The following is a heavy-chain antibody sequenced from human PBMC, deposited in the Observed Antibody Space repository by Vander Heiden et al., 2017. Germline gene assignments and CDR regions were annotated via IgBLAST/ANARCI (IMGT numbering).Heavy chain of an antibody. CDR1: GYTFTGYY. CDR3: ARGYNYGTYIDY. CDR2: INPHSGGT. Sequence: QVQLVQSGAEVKKPGASVKVSCKASGYTFTGYYLHWVRQAPGQGLEGMGWINPHSGGTKTAQKFQGRVTMTRDTSVSTANMELSSLRSDDTAVYYCARGYNYGTYIDYWGQGTLVTVSS. J-gene: IGHJ4*02. D-gene: IGHD5-18*01. V-gene: IGHV1-2*02.